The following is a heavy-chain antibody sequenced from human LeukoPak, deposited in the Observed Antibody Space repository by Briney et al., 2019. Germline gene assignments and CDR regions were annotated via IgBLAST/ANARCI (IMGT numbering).Heavy chain of an antibody. Sequence: SCKASGFTFSSYGMHWVRQAPGKGLEWVAFIRYDGSNKYYADSVKGRFTISRDNSKNTLYVQMNSLRAEDTAVYYCAKGHLSSSDYYDSSGLRYWGQGTLVTVSS. D-gene: IGHD3-22*01. CDR3: AKGHLSSSDYYDSSGLRY. V-gene: IGHV3-30*02. CDR1: GFTFSSYG. CDR2: IRYDGSNK. J-gene: IGHJ4*02.